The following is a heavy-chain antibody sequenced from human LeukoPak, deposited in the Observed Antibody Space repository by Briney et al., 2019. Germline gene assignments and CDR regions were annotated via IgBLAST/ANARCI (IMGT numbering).Heavy chain of an antibody. CDR1: GFTFSSYA. CDR2: MSYDGSNK. V-gene: IGHV3-30-3*02. CDR3: AKYFYDYSCFGIDV. D-gene: IGHD2/OR15-2a*01. Sequence: GSLRLSCAASGFTFSSYAMHGVRQAPGKGLEWAGVMSYDGSNKYYADSVKRRFTISRDNSKYALYLQMNSLRAEDTAVYYCAKYFYDYSCFGIDVWGRGTRVTVSS. J-gene: IGHJ6*02.